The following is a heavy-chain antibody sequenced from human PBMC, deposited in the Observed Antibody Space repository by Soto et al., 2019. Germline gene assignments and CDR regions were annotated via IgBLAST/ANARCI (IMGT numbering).Heavy chain of an antibody. CDR1: GFTFDNYA. D-gene: IGHD1-20*01. CDR2: LTASGTNT. Sequence: EVQLLESGGGLVQPGGSLRLSCAASGFTFDNYAMTWVRQAPGKGLEWVSALTASGTNTHYADSVKDRFVIFRDNSKNTLYLQMNSLRAEDTAVYYCVRESISGTGWFDPWGQGTLVTVSS. J-gene: IGHJ5*02. CDR3: VRESISGTGWFDP. V-gene: IGHV3-23*01.